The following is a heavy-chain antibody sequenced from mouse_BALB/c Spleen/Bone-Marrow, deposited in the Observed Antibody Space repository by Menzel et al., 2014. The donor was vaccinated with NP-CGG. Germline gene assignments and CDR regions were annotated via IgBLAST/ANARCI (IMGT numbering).Heavy chain of an antibody. V-gene: IGHV1S29*02. CDR3: VRAPPITSVVTRDY. CDR1: GYPFTDYI. Sequence: EVQLQQSGPELVEPGASVKISCKASGYPFTDYIMHWVRQSHGKSLEWIGYIYPHTSDTGYNQKFKSKATLTVDISSSTAYMVLRSLTSEDSAVYYCVRAPPITSVVTRDYWGQGTTLTVSS. CDR2: IYPHTSDT. J-gene: IGHJ2*01. D-gene: IGHD1-1*01.